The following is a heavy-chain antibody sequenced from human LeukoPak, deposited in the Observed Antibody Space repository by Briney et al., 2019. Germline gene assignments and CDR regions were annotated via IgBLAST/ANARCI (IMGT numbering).Heavy chain of an antibody. D-gene: IGHD4-17*01. CDR3: ARVKDYAGFDY. V-gene: IGHV4-59*12. Sequence: SETLSLTCLVSGGSISNYYWSWIRQPPGKGLEWIGNIYYSGSTNYNPSLKSRVTISVDTSKNQFSLKLSSVTAADTAVYYCARVKDYAGFDYWGQGTLVTVSS. CDR1: GGSISNYY. CDR2: IYYSGST. J-gene: IGHJ4*02.